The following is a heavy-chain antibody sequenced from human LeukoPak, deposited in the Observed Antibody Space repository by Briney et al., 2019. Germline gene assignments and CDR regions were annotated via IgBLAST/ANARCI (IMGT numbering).Heavy chain of an antibody. J-gene: IGHJ4*02. Sequence: PSETLSLTCTVTGGSISSTNYYWGWIRQPPGKGLEWIGSIYYSGNTYYTPSLKSRVTISVDRSKNQFSLKLSSVTAADTAVYYCARYAAAAPAFDYWGQGTLVTVSS. D-gene: IGHD6-13*01. V-gene: IGHV4-39*07. CDR2: IYYSGNT. CDR3: ARYAAAAPAFDY. CDR1: GGSISSTNYY.